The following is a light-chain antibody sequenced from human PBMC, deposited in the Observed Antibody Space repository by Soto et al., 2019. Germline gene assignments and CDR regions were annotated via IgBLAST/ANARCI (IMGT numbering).Light chain of an antibody. J-gene: IGLJ1*01. Sequence: QSVLTQPASVSGSPGQSITISCTGTSSDVGGHNYVSWYQQHPGKAPKLMIYVVRNRPSGVSNRFSGSMSGSTASLTISGLQAEDEADYYCTSYTSSSTLVFGTGTKVTVL. V-gene: IGLV2-14*01. CDR2: VVR. CDR1: SSDVGGHNY. CDR3: TSYTSSSTLV.